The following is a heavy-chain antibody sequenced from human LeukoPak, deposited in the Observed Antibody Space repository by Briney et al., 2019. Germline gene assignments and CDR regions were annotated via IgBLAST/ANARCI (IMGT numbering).Heavy chain of an antibody. D-gene: IGHD4-17*01. J-gene: IGHJ4*02. V-gene: IGHV3-21*06. CDR1: GFTFSHYY. Sequence: GGSLRLSCAAPGFTFSHYYMTWVRQAPGKGLEWVSSISGSSGYIFYADSVKGRFTISRDNAKNSLYLQMNSLRAEDTAVYYCGRDLPTVTSIDYWGQGTLVTVSS. CDR2: ISGSSGYI. CDR3: GRDLPTVTSIDY.